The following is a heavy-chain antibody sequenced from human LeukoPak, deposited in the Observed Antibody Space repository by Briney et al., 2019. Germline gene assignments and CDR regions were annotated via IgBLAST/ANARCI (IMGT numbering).Heavy chain of an antibody. Sequence: GASVKVSCKASGYTFTGYYMHWVRQAPGQGLEWMGRINPNSGGTNYAQKFQGRVTMTSDTSISTAYMELSRLRSDDTAVYYCARDLGYCGGDCYFSRSFDLWGRGTLVTVSS. J-gene: IGHJ2*01. CDR3: ARDLGYCGGDCYFSRSFDL. D-gene: IGHD2-21*02. CDR1: GYTFTGYY. CDR2: INPNSGGT. V-gene: IGHV1-2*06.